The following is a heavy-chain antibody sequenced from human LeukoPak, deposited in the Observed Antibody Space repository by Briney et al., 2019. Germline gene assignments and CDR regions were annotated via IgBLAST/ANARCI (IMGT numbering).Heavy chain of an antibody. CDR3: AELGITMIGGV. D-gene: IGHD3-10*02. CDR2: ITTSSSYM. CDR1: GFTFSAYN. Sequence: PGGSLRLSCAASGFTFSAYNMNWVRRTPGKGLEWVSSITTSSSYMFYADSVRGRFTISRDNAKSSLYLQMNSLRAEDTAVYYCAELGITMIGGVWGKGTTVTISS. J-gene: IGHJ6*04. V-gene: IGHV3-21*01.